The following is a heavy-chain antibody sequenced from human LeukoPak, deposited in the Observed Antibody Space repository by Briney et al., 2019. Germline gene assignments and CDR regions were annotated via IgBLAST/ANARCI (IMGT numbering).Heavy chain of an antibody. D-gene: IGHD3-10*01. CDR2: INHSGST. V-gene: IGHV4-34*01. J-gene: IGHJ4*02. CDR3: ARGRIGRFGGFDY. Sequence: PSETLSLTCAVYGGSSSGYYWSWIRQPPGKGLEWIGEINHSGSTNYNPSLKSRVTISVDTSKNQFSLKLSSVTAADTAVYYCARGRIGRFGGFDYWGQGTLVTVSS. CDR1: GGSSSGYY.